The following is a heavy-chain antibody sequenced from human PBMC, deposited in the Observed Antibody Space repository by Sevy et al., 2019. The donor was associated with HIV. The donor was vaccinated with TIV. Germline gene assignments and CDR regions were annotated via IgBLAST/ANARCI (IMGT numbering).Heavy chain of an antibody. D-gene: IGHD4-17*01. CDR1: RYTFTDYY. CDR2: INPNDGVT. V-gene: IGHV1-2*02. CDR3: ARLTTKPTSDEYALDV. Sequence: ASVKVSCKASRYTFTDYYVHWVRQAPGQGLEWMGWINPNDGVTKYAQRFQGRFTMTRDTSISTAYMDLDRLTPDDTAVYYCARLTTKPTSDEYALDVWGQGTTVTVSS. J-gene: IGHJ6*01.